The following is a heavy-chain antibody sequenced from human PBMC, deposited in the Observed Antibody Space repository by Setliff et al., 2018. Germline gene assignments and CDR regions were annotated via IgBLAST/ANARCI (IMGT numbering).Heavy chain of an antibody. CDR1: GESFSGHY. CDR2: INDSGRS. CDR3: ARGSSYDKGWFPRTLYHYYYLDV. J-gene: IGHJ6*03. D-gene: IGHD6-19*01. Sequence: SETLSLTCAVYGESFSGHYWNWIRQPPGKGLEWIGEINDSGRSNYNPSLKSRLTMSVDTYKKQFSLTLTSVTAADTAVYYCARGSSYDKGWFPRTLYHYYYLDVWANGTTVTVSS. V-gene: IGHV4-34*01.